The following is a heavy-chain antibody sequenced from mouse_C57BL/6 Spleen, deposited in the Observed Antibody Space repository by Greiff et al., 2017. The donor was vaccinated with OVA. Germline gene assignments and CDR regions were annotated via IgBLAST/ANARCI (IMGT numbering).Heavy chain of an antibody. V-gene: IGHV1-9*01. J-gene: IGHJ4*01. CDR3: ARRGGWSPKDY. CDR2: ILPGSGST. CDR1: GHTFTGYL. D-gene: IGHD2-3*01. Sequence: QVQLQQSGAELVKPGAPVKLSCKATGHTFTGYLVKWVKQKPGHGLEWIGEILPGSGSTNYNEKFKGKATFTADTSSNTAYMQLSSLTTEDSAIYYCARRGGWSPKDYWGQGTSVTVSS.